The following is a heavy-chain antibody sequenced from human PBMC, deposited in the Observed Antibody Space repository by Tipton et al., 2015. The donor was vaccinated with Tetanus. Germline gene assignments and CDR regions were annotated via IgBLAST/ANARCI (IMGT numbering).Heavy chain of an antibody. V-gene: IGHV3-21*01. CDR1: GFTFSGFS. Sequence: GSLRLSCAASGFTFSGFSFSWVRQAPGKGLEWVSSISRTSSYISYANSVKGRFNISRDNAKSSLSLQMNTLRPEDTAIYYCTTGRSFVYWGQGALVTVSS. D-gene: IGHD2-8*02. J-gene: IGHJ4*02. CDR3: TTGRSFVY. CDR2: ISRTSSYI.